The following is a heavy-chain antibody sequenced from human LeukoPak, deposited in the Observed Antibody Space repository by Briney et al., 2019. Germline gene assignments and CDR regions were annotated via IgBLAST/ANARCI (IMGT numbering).Heavy chain of an antibody. CDR3: AKDLLFSSSWYGFDY. D-gene: IGHD6-13*01. CDR1: GFTFSSYG. CDR2: IWYDGSNK. J-gene: IGHJ4*02. V-gene: IGHV3-33*06. Sequence: PGGSLRLSCAASGFTFSSYGMHWVRQAPGKGLEWVAVIWYDGSNKYYADSVKGRFTISRDNSKNTLYLQMNSLRAEDTAVYYCAKDLLFSSSWYGFDYWGQGTLVTVSS.